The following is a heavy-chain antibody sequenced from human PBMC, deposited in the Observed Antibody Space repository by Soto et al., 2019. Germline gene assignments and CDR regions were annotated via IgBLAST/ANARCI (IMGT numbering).Heavy chain of an antibody. Sequence: EVQLLESGGGLVQPGGSLRLSCAASGFTFSSYAMSWVRQAPGKGLEWVSAISGSGGSIYYADCVKGRFTISRDSSKNTLDLQMNSLRAEDTAVYYCAMAGGIATAGAFNYWGQGTLVTVSS. V-gene: IGHV3-23*01. D-gene: IGHD6-13*01. CDR1: GFTFSSYA. J-gene: IGHJ4*02. CDR2: ISGSGGSI. CDR3: AMAGGIATAGAFNY.